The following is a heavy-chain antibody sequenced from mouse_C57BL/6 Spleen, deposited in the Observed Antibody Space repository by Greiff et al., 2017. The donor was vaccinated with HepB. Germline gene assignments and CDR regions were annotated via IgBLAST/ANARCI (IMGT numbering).Heavy chain of an antibody. CDR1: GFTFSNYW. Sequence: EVQLQESGGGLVQPGGSMKLSCVASGFTFSNYWMNWVRQSPEKGLEWVAQIRLKSDNYATHYAESVKGRFTISRDDSKSSVYLQMNNLRAEDTGSYYCTAYGSSYGYYFDYWGQGTTLTVSS. D-gene: IGHD1-1*01. CDR3: TAYGSSYGYYFDY. V-gene: IGHV6-3*01. J-gene: IGHJ2*01. CDR2: IRLKSDNYAT.